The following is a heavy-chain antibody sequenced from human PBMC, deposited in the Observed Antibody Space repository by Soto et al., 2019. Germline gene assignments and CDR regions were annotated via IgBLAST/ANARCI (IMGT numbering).Heavy chain of an antibody. CDR2: ISSSGSTV. CDR1: IFTFSTYE. CDR3: VRYCRSTLCNGVATRTFDY. Sequence: PGGSLRVSCASSIFTFSTYEMHWVRQAPGNGLERVSCISSSGSTVYYADSVKGRFTISRDNSRNSLYLQMNSLRDEDTALYYCVRYCRSTLCNGVATRTFDYWGQGTMVTVSS. J-gene: IGHJ4*02. D-gene: IGHD5-12*01. V-gene: IGHV3-48*03.